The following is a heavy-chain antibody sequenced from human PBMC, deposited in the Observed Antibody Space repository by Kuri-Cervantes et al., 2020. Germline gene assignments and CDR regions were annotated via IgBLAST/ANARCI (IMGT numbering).Heavy chain of an antibody. CDR2: ISAYNGDT. V-gene: IGHV1-18*01. D-gene: IGHD2-2*01. Sequence: ASVKVSCKASGYTFTSYGISWVRQAPGQGLEWMGWISAYNGDTNYAQKLQGKVTMTRDTSISTAYMELSRLRSDDTAVYYCARDLGLLWGYWGQGTLVTVSS. CDR3: ARDLGLLWGY. CDR1: GYTFTSYG. J-gene: IGHJ4*02.